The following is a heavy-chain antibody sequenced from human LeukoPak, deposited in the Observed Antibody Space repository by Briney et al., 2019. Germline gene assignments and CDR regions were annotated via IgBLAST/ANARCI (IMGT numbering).Heavy chain of an antibody. CDR2: IFPGGST. D-gene: IGHD3-22*01. CDR3: ARVTLGFDSRTYYPTTFDY. Sequence: GGSLTLSCAASGFVLSSNYLSWVRQAPGEGLEWVSVIFPGGSTFYSDSVKGRFTISRDTSKNTLSLQMNSLRAEDTAVYYCARVTLGFDSRTYYPTTFDYWGQGTLVTVSS. J-gene: IGHJ4*02. CDR1: GFVLSSNY. V-gene: IGHV3-53*01.